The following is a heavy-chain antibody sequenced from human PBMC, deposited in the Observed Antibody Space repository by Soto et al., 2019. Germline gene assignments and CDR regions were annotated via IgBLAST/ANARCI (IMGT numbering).Heavy chain of an antibody. V-gene: IGHV1-8*01. CDR1: GYTFSTYE. Sequence: VSVKVSCKASGYTFSTYEINWVRRAAGQGLEWMGRMNPDNGNTGYAQKFRDRVTMTRNTSISTAYMELSSLRSDDTAVYYCARGPRESGEWLLFDYWGQGALVTVSS. D-gene: IGHD3-3*01. CDR3: ARGPRESGEWLLFDY. J-gene: IGHJ4*02. CDR2: MNPDNGNT.